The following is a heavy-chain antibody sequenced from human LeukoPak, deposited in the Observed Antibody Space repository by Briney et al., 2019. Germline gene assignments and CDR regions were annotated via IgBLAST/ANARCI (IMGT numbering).Heavy chain of an antibody. CDR2: IYWNDDK. V-gene: IGHV2-5*01. D-gene: IGHD2-2*02. J-gene: IGHJ5*02. CDR1: GFSLSTSGVG. CDR3: AHSEDIVVVPAAIANWFDP. Sequence: SGPTLANPTQTLTLTCTFSGFSLSTSGVGVGWIRQPPGKALEWLALIYWNDDKRYSPSLKSRLTITKDTSKNQVVLTMTNMDPVDTATYYCAHSEDIVVVPAAIANWFDPWGQGTLATVSS.